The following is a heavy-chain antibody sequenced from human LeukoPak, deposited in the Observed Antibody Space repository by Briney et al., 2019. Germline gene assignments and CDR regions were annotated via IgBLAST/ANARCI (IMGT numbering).Heavy chain of an antibody. CDR3: AKDLPTALDYYYGMDV. J-gene: IGHJ6*02. CDR2: IRTTAEGAKYA. Sequence: GGSLRLSCATSGFSFTDYPMNWVCQAPGKGLEWISNIRTTAEGAKYAYYADSVKGRVTISRDDGKNTLYLHMNSLRDDDTAVYYCAKDLPTALDYYYGMDVWGQGTTVTVSS. D-gene: IGHD2-21*02. V-gene: IGHV3-48*02. CDR1: GFSFTDYP.